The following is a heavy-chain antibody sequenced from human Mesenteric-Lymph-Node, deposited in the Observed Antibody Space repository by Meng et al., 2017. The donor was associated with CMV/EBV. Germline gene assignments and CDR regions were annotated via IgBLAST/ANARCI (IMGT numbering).Heavy chain of an antibody. D-gene: IGHD3-22*01. CDR3: ATAYYYDSSGYYIFDY. CDR2: FDPEDGET. V-gene: IGHV1-24*01. CDR1: GYTLTDLS. Sequence: ASVKVSCKVSGYTLTDLSMHWVRQAPGKGLEWMGGFDPEDGETIYAQKFQGRVTMTEDTSTDTAYMELSSLRSEDTAVYYCATAYYYDSSGYYIFDYWGQGTLVTVSS. J-gene: IGHJ4*02.